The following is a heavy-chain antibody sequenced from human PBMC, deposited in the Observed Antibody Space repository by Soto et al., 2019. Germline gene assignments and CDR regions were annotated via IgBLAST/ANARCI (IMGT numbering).Heavy chain of an antibody. J-gene: IGHJ4*02. CDR3: ARGVSAGVDY. CDR2: MQPSTGRT. D-gene: IGHD1-26*01. CDR1: GYSFTSLD. Sequence: AASVKVSCKASGYSFTSLDINWVRQTAGQGLEWMGWMQPSTGRTGYAQKFQGRVTMTRDTSINTAYMELTTLTSDDTAFYYCARGVSAGVDYWGQGTLVTSPQ. V-gene: IGHV1-8*01.